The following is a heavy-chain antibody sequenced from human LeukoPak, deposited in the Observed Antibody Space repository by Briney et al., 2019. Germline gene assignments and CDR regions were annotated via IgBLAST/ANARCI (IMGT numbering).Heavy chain of an antibody. D-gene: IGHD1-26*01. CDR3: ASEAASGY. Sequence: GGSLRLSCATSGFTFSSYWMHWVRQAPGKGLVWVSRIKTDGSSTSYADSVRGRFTISRDNAKNTLYLQMNSLRAEDTAAYYCASEAASGYWGQGTLVTVSS. CDR2: IKTDGSST. J-gene: IGHJ4*02. V-gene: IGHV3-74*01. CDR1: GFTFSSYW.